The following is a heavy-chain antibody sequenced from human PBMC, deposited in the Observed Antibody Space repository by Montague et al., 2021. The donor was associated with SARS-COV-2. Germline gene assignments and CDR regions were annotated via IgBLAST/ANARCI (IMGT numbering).Heavy chain of an antibody. J-gene: IGHJ6*02. V-gene: IGHV4-59*13. Sequence: SETLSLTCTVSGDSIRSYHWTWIRQPPGKGLEWIGRISDSGRTIYNPSLKSRVTISVDTSKNQFFLNLRSMAAADTAIYYCARARALAPATNFYYGMDVWGQGTLVTVSS. D-gene: IGHD2-2*01. CDR1: GDSIRSYH. CDR2: ISDSGRT. CDR3: ARARALAPATNFYYGMDV.